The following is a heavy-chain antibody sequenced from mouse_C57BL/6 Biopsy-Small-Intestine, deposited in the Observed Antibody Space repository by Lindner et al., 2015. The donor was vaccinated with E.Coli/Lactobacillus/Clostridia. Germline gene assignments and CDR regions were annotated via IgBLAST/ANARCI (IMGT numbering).Heavy chain of an antibody. Sequence: SVKVSCKASGYTFTNYYIHWVRQAPGQGLEWMGVINPSGGSTSYAQKFQGRVTMTRDTSTSTVYTELSSLRSEDTAVHYCARGYDSSGYYLRNFDYWGQGTLVTVSS. J-gene: IGHJ4*01. D-gene: IGHD2-3*01. CDR2: INPSGGST. CDR1: GYTFTNYY. CDR3: ARGYDSSGYYLRNFDY. V-gene: IGHV1-55*01.